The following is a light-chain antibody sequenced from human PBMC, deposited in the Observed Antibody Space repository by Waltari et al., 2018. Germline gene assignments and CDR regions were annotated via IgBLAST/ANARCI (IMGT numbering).Light chain of an antibody. V-gene: IGLV2-23*01. CDR1: SSDVGSYNL. Sequence: QCALTQPASVSGSPGQSITISCTGTSSDVGSYNLVSWYQQHPGKAPKLMIYEASKRPSGVSSRCSGSKSGNTASLTISGLQAEDEADYYCSSYAGNCNLVVFGGGTKLTVL. CDR2: EAS. J-gene: IGLJ2*01. CDR3: SSYAGNCNLVV.